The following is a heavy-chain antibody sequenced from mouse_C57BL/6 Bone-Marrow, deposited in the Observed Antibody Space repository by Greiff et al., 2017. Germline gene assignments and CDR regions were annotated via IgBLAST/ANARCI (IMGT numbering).Heavy chain of an antibody. CDR1: GYTFTSYW. J-gene: IGHJ4*01. V-gene: IGHV1-59*01. Sequence: QVQLQQPGAELVGPGTSVKLSCKASGYTFTSYWMHWVKQRPGQGLEWIGVIDPSDSYTNYNQKFKGKATLTVDTSSSTAYMQLSSLTSEDAAVYYCASCSGLDYANDMWGQGHGVTVTS. CDR2: IDPSDSYT. D-gene: IGHD1-1*01. CDR3: ASCSGLDYANDM.